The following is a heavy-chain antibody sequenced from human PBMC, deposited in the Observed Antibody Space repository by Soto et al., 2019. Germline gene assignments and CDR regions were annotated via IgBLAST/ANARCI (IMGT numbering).Heavy chain of an antibody. CDR1: GYSCTSYW. J-gene: IGHJ6*02. CDR2: IDPSDSYT. V-gene: IGHV5-10-1*01. CDR3: ARQDIVVVPAAYYYYYYGMDV. Sequence: GESLKISCKGSGYSCTSYWISWVRQMPGKGLEWMGRIDPSDSYTNYSPSFQGHVTISADKSISTAYLQWSSLKASDTAMYYCARQDIVVVPAAYYYYYYGMDVWGQGTTVTVS. D-gene: IGHD2-2*01.